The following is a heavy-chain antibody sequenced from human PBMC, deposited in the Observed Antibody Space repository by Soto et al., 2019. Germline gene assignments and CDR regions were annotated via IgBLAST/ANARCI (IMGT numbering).Heavy chain of an antibody. Sequence: GASVKVSCKASGGTFRSYAISWVRQAPGQGLEWMGGIIPIFGTANYAQKFQGRVTITADESTSTAYMELSSLRSEDTAVYYCATYGGGYYDILTGYYWLGYWGQGTLVTVSS. CDR2: IIPIFGTA. CDR1: GGTFRSYA. CDR3: ATYGGGYYDILTGYYWLGY. J-gene: IGHJ4*02. D-gene: IGHD3-9*01. V-gene: IGHV1-69*13.